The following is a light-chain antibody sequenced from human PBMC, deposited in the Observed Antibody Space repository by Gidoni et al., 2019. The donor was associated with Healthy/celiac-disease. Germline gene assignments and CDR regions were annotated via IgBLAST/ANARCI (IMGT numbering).Light chain of an antibody. Sequence: DLQMTQSPSSLSASVGDRVCITCRASQSISSYLNWYQQKPGKAPKLLIYAASSLQSGVPSRFSGSGSGTDFTLTISSLQPEDFATYYCQQSYSTKWTFGQGTKVEIK. J-gene: IGKJ1*01. CDR2: AAS. CDR1: QSISSY. CDR3: QQSYSTKWT. V-gene: IGKV1-39*01.